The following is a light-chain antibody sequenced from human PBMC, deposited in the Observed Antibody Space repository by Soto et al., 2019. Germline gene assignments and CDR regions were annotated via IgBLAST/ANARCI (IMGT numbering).Light chain of an antibody. CDR1: QAIGTW. Sequence: DIQMTQSPSSVSASVGDRVTITCRASQAIGTWLAWFQQIPGKVPKRLIYEASNLQSGVPSRFSGRGSGTEFTLTISSLQPEDFATYYCLQLKSYPRTFGQGTEVDIK. CDR2: EAS. J-gene: IGKJ1*01. V-gene: IGKV1-17*03. CDR3: LQLKSYPRT.